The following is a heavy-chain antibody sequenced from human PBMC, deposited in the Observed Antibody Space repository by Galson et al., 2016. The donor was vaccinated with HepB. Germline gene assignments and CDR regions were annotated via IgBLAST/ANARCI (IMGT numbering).Heavy chain of an antibody. CDR1: GGSISRSTFH. CDR3: AREVAARDGYIF. V-gene: IGHV4-39*02. CDR2: GYDGGTT. J-gene: IGHJ4*02. D-gene: IGHD5-24*01. Sequence: SETLSLTCTVSGGSISRSTFHWGWIRQSPGKGLEWIGSGYDGGTTHYNPSLKSRLTISVGTSKNQFSLKLSSVTAADTAVYYWAREVAARDGYIFWGQGTLVTVSS.